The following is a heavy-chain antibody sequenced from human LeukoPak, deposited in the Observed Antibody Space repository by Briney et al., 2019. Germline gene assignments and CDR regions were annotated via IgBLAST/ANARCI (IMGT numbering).Heavy chain of an antibody. J-gene: IGHJ3*02. CDR1: GGSISGYY. V-gene: IGHV4-59*01. D-gene: IGHD3-22*01. CDR3: ARDHHYYDSSGYYYSAAFDI. CDR2: IYYSGST. Sequence: PSETLSLTCTVSGGSISGYYWSWIRQPPGKGLEWIGYIYYSGSTNYNPSLKSRVTISVDTSKNQFSLKLSSVTAADTAVYYCARDHHYYDSSGYYYSAAFDIWGQGTMVTVSS.